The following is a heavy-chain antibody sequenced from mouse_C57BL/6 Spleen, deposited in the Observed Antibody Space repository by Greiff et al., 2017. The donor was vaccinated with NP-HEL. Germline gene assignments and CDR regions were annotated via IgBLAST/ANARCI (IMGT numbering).Heavy chain of an antibody. Sequence: QVQLQQSGAELVKPGASVKISCKASGYTFTDYYINWVKQRPGQGLEWIGKIGLGSGSTYYNEKFKGKATLTADKSSSTAYMQLSSLTSEDSAVYFCARGAGYGNPGAMDYWGQGTSVTGSS. CDR2: IGLGSGST. CDR1: GYTFTDYY. V-gene: IGHV1-77*01. CDR3: ARGAGYGNPGAMDY. J-gene: IGHJ4*01. D-gene: IGHD2-1*01.